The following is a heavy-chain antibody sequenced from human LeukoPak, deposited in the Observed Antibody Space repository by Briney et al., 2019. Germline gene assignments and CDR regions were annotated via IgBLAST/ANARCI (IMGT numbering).Heavy chain of an antibody. CDR2: ISYSGSC. D-gene: IGHD1-1*01. CDR3: ARAVGVGRGTYFDL. Sequence: PSETLSLTCTVSGGSISSYYWSWIRQPPGKGLEWIGYISYSGSCNYNPSLKSRVTISVDTSKNQFSLKLSSVTAADTAVHYCARAVGVGRGTYFDLWGRGTLVTVSS. V-gene: IGHV4-59*08. CDR1: GGSISSYY. J-gene: IGHJ2*01.